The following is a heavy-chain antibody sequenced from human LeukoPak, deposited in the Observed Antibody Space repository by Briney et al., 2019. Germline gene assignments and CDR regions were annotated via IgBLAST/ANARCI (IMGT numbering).Heavy chain of an antibody. Sequence: NPSETLSLTCAVSGYSISSGYYWGWIRQPPGKGLEWIGSIYHSGSTYYSPSLKSRVTISVDTSKNQFSLKLSSVTAADTAVYYCARTYDGVFDIWGQGTMVTVSS. V-gene: IGHV4-38-2*01. D-gene: IGHD2-8*01. CDR2: IYHSGST. CDR1: GYSISSGYY. CDR3: ARTYDGVFDI. J-gene: IGHJ3*02.